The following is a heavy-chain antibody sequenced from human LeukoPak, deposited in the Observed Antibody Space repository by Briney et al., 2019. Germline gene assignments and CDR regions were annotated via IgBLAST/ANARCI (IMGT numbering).Heavy chain of an antibody. CDR3: AKGIRSTWDI. V-gene: IGHV3-23*01. CDR1: GFTFNNYA. D-gene: IGHD5/OR15-5a*01. CDR2: ISGTGGIT. Sequence: PGGSLRLSCAASGFTFNNYAMSWVRQAPGKGLEWVSTISGTGGITHYVDSVKGRFTISRDNTKNTLFLQMNSLRAEDTAVYYCAKGIRSTWDIWGQGTMVTVSS. J-gene: IGHJ3*02.